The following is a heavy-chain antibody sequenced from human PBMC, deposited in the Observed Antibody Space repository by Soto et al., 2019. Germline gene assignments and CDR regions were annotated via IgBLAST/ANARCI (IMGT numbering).Heavy chain of an antibody. CDR1: GGTFSTYT. Sequence: QVHLVQSGAEVKKPGSSVKVSCKAAGGTFSTYTLIWVRQAPGQGLEWMGRIIPMLAVTNSAQRFQGRVTLTADKTTTTPFMALTSLRSDDTAVYYCSIGSWSAETFDIWGQGTMVTVSS. D-gene: IGHD2-2*01. V-gene: IGHV1-69*02. CDR2: IIPMLAVT. CDR3: SIGSWSAETFDI. J-gene: IGHJ3*02.